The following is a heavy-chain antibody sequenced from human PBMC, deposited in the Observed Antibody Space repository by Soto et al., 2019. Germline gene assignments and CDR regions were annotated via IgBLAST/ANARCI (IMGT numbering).Heavy chain of an antibody. J-gene: IGHJ6*02. CDR1: GGTFSSYA. D-gene: IGHD2-2*02. CDR3: ARDSHQYCISTSCYKHYYYGMDV. Sequence: SVKVSCKASGGTFSSYAISWVRQAPGQGLEWMGGIIPIFGTANYAQKFQGRVTITADESTSTAYMELSSLRSEDTAVYYCARDSHQYCISTSCYKHYYYGMDVWGQGTTVTVSS. V-gene: IGHV1-69*13. CDR2: IIPIFGTA.